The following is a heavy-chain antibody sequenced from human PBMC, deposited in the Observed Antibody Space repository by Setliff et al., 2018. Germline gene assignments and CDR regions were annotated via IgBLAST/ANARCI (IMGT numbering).Heavy chain of an antibody. CDR3: ARGINTVSWTPKY. J-gene: IGHJ4*02. CDR1: GASINSGSYY. CDR2: IYTSGST. D-gene: IGHD2-2*02. V-gene: IGHV4-61*09. Sequence: SETLSLTCTVSGASINSGSYYWNWIRQPAGKGLEWIGHIYTSGSTNYNTSLSSRVTISVDTSKNQFSLKLSSVTAADTAVYYCARGINTVSWTPKYWGQGTLVTVSS.